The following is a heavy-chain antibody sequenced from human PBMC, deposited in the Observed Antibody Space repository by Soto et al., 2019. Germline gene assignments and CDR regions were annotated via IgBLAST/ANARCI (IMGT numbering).Heavy chain of an antibody. CDR2: IWYDGSNK. V-gene: IGHV3-33*01. D-gene: IGHD4-17*01. CDR1: GFTFSSYG. J-gene: IGHJ4*02. Sequence: HPGGSLRLSCAASGFTFSSYGMHWVRQAPGKGLEWVAVIWYDGSNKYYADSVKGRFTISRDNSKNTLYLQMNSLRAEDTAVYYCARGTDYEAPDYWGQGTLVTAPQ. CDR3: ARGTDYEAPDY.